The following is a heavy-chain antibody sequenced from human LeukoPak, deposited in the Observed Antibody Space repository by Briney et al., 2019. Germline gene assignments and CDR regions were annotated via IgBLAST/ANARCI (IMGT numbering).Heavy chain of an antibody. V-gene: IGHV3-33*01. CDR1: GFTFSSYG. J-gene: IGHJ4*02. Sequence: QAGGSLRLSCAASGFTFSSYGMHWVRQAPGKGLEWVAVIWYDGSNKYYADSVKGRFTISRDNSKNTLYLQMNSLRAEDTAVYYCAREGVVPAAGVFDYWGQGTLVTVSS. CDR2: IWYDGSNK. CDR3: AREGVVPAAGVFDY. D-gene: IGHD2-2*01.